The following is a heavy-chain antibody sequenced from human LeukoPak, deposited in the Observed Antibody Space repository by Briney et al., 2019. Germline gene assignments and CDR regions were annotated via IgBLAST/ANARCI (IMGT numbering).Heavy chain of an antibody. CDR3: ARDGYAPNYYYMDV. CDR2: IIPIFGTA. D-gene: IGHD2-2*01. V-gene: IGHV1-69*13. J-gene: IGHJ6*03. Sequence: ASVKVSCKASGGAFSSYAISWVRQAPGQGLEWMGGIIPIFGTANYAQKFQGRVTITADESTSTAYMELISLRSEDTAVYYCARDGYAPNYYYMDVWGKGTTVTVSS. CDR1: GGAFSSYA.